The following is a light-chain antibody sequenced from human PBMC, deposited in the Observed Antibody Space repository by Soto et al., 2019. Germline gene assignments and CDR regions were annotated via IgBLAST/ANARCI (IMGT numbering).Light chain of an antibody. V-gene: IGKV1-39*01. J-gene: IGKJ5*01. CDR3: QQSFSTIT. CDR2: ASS. Sequence: DIQMTQSPSSLSASVGDRVTITCRASQSINNYLNWYQQKPGKAPKLLIYASSSLQSGVPSRFSGSGSGTDFTLTISSLQPEDFATYFCQQSFSTITFAQGTRLEI. CDR1: QSINNY.